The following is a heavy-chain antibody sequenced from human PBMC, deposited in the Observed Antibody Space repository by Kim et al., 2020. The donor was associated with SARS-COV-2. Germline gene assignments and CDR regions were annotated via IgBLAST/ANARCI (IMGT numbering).Heavy chain of an antibody. V-gene: IGHV4-59*01. Sequence: PSLNSRVTISVDTSKTQFSLKLSSVTAADTAVYYCARVIVSGYYFNWFDPWGQGTLVTVSS. CDR3: ARVIVSGYYFNWFDP. J-gene: IGHJ5*02. D-gene: IGHD3-22*01.